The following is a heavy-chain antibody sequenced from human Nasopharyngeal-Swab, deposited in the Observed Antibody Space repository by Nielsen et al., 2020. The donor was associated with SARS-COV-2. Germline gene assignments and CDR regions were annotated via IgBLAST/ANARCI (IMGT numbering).Heavy chain of an antibody. J-gene: IGHJ4*02. V-gene: IGHV3-53*01. CDR2: MFSGGSA. CDR1: GFTVSSSY. CDR3: TRRNDC. Sequence: GESLKISCAASGFTVSSSYMSWVRQAPGKGLEWISLMFSGGSAYYAGSVEGRFTVSRGESRNTLYLQMNNLRAEDTAVYYCTRRNDCWGQGTLVTVSS.